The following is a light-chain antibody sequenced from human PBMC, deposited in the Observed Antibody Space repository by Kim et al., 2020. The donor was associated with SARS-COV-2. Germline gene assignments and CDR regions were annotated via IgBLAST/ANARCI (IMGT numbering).Light chain of an antibody. Sequence: SSELTQDPTGSVALGQTVRITCQGDSLRTYYATWYQQKPGHAPVFVMYGKDDRPSRIPDRFSGSRLGNTASLTITGVQADGGAGYYCNCRDRTGNLRLFG. V-gene: IGLV3-19*01. CDR2: GKD. CDR1: SLRTYY. J-gene: IGLJ2*01. CDR3: NCRDRTGNLRL.